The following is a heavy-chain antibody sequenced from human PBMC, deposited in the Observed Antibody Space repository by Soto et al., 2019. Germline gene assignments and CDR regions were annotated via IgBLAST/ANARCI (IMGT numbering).Heavy chain of an antibody. Sequence: QVQLQESGPGLVKPSEPLSLTSTVFGASASSGISYWGWFRQPQGKGLECIGYISYSGSTNYNPSLKSRVTISIDTSKNQFSLKLSSVTAADTAVYYCARGSGSYYAYWGQGTLVTVSS. D-gene: IGHD1-26*01. CDR3: ARGSGSYYAY. CDR1: GASASSGISY. CDR2: ISYSGST. V-gene: IGHV4-61*01. J-gene: IGHJ4*02.